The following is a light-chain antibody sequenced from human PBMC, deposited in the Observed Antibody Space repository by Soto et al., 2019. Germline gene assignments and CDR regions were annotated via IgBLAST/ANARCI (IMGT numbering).Light chain of an antibody. V-gene: IGKV1-6*02. Sequence: QMTQTPSSLSASVGDRVILTCRASQGIANELGWYQQKPGKAPKLLINAASSLQSGVPSRFSGSGSGTDFTLTISSLQPEDFATYYCLQDYTYPWTFGQGTKVDIK. CDR2: AAS. CDR1: QGIANE. J-gene: IGKJ1*01. CDR3: LQDYTYPWT.